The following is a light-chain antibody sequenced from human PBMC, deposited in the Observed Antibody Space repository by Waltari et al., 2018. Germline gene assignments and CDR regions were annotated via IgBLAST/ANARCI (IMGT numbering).Light chain of an antibody. CDR3: CSFASSRTWV. V-gene: IGLV2-23*01. J-gene: IGLJ3*02. Sequence: QSALTHPASVSGSPGQSITISCSGTTNDVGKYDLVSWYHQVPGRVAKLILDENNRRPAEISHRFVGCKAGNTASLTVSGLQPEDEADYYCCSFASSRTWVFGGRTRLTV. CDR2: ENN. CDR1: TNDVGKYDL.